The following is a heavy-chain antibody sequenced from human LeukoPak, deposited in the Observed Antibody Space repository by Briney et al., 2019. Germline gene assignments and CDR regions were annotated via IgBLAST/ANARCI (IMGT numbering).Heavy chain of an antibody. J-gene: IGHJ5*02. CDR2: INPNSGGT. Sequence: ASVKVSCKASGYTFTGYYMHWVRQALGQGLEWMGWINPNSGGTNYAQKFQGRVTMTRDTSISTAYMELSRLRSDDTAVYYCARLRRAGGAYNWFDPWGQGTLVTVSS. CDR1: GYTFTGYY. CDR3: ARLRRAGGAYNWFDP. D-gene: IGHD4-17*01. V-gene: IGHV1-2*02.